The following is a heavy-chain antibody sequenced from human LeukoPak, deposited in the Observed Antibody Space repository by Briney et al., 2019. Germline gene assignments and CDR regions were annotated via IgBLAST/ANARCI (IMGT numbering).Heavy chain of an antibody. CDR1: GFTFSGSA. CDR3: TRLVRGGYYYYYYYYMDV. V-gene: IGHV3-73*01. Sequence: GGSLRLSCAASGFTFSGSAMHWVRQASGEGLEWVGRIRSKANSYATAYAASVKGRFTISRDDSKNTAYLQMNSLKTEDTAVYYCTRLVRGGYYYYYYYYMDVWGKGTTVTVSS. D-gene: IGHD5-18*01. CDR2: IRSKANSYAT. J-gene: IGHJ6*03.